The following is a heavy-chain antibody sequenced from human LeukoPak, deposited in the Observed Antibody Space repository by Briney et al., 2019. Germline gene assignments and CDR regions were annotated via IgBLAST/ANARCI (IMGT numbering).Heavy chain of an antibody. CDR1: GFTLSTYS. CDR3: ARSLVDCSSISCYNDRDDY. J-gene: IGHJ4*02. D-gene: IGHD2-2*02. V-gene: IGHV3-21*01. CDR2: ISSTSSYI. Sequence: GGSLRLSCAASGFTLSTYSMNWVRQAPGKGLEWVSFISSTSSYIHYADSVKGRFTISRDNAKNSLYLQMNSLRAEDTAVYYCARSLVDCSSISCYNDRDDYWGQGTLVTVSS.